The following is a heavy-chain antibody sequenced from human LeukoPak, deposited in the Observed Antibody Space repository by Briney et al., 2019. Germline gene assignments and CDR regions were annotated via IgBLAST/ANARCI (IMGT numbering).Heavy chain of an antibody. J-gene: IGHJ6*03. D-gene: IGHD6-13*01. CDR1: GFTFDDYA. Sequence: PGRSLRLSCAASGFTFDDYAMHWVRQAPGKGLEWVSGISWNSGSIGYADSVKGRFTISRDNSKNTLYLQMNSLRAEDTAVYYCAKDGAAAGNYYYYYMDVWGKGTTVTISS. V-gene: IGHV3-9*01. CDR3: AKDGAAAGNYYYYYMDV. CDR2: ISWNSGSI.